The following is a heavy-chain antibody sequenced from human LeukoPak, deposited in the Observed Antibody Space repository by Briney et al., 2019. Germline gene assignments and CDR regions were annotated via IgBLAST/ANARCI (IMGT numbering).Heavy chain of an antibody. Sequence: SETLSLTCTVSGDSIRSTSYYWGWIRQPPGKGLEWIGSIYYSGNTYYNPSLMSRVTISVDTSKNQFSLKLSSVTAADTAVYYCARDLYSSRANDAFVIWGQGTMVTVSS. CDR2: IYYSGNT. CDR1: GDSIRSTSYY. D-gene: IGHD6-13*01. V-gene: IGHV4-39*07. J-gene: IGHJ3*02. CDR3: ARDLYSSRANDAFVI.